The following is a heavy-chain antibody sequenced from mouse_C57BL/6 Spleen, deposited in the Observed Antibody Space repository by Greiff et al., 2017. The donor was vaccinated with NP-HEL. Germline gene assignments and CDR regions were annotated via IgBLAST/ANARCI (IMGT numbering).Heavy chain of an antibody. CDR2: ISYDGSN. Sequence: VQLQQSGPGLVKPSQSLSLTCSVTGYSITSGYYWNWIRQFPGNKLEWMGYISYDGSNNYNPSLKNRISITRDTSKNQFFLKLNSVTTEDTATYYCARTNSSEPYWYFDVWGTGTTVTVSS. J-gene: IGHJ1*03. CDR3: ARTNSSEPYWYFDV. CDR1: GYSITSGYY. D-gene: IGHD1-1*01. V-gene: IGHV3-6*01.